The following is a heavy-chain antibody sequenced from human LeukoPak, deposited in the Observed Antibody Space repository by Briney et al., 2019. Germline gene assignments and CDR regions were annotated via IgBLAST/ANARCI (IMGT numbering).Heavy chain of an antibody. V-gene: IGHV4-34*01. CDR2: VNESGGT. CDR1: GGSFSGYY. J-gene: IGHJ4*02. CDR3: ARLTTVTTDRFDY. D-gene: IGHD4-17*01. Sequence: PSETLSLTCAVYGGSFSGYYWSWIRQPPGKGPEWIGEVNESGGTNINPSLRSRVILSVDTSMNQFSLKLSSVTAADTAVYYCARLTTVTTDRFDYWGQGTLVTVSS.